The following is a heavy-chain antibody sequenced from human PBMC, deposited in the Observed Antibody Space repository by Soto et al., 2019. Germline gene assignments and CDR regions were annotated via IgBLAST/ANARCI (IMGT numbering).Heavy chain of an antibody. J-gene: IGHJ4*02. D-gene: IGHD2-15*01. CDR1: GFSFSSSW. CDR3: VTGWSGY. CDR2: INSDGSST. V-gene: IGHV3-74*01. Sequence: GGSLRLSCVVSGFSFSSSWMHWVRQAPGKGLVWASRINSDGSSTNYADSVKGRFTTSRDNAKNMLYLQMNSLRVEDTALYYCVTGWSGYWGQGTLVTVSS.